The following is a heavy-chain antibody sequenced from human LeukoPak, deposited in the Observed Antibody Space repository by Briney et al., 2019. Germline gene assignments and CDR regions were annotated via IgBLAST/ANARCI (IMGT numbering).Heavy chain of an antibody. CDR2: ISSSGSTI. J-gene: IGHJ4*02. CDR1: GFTFSDYY. CDR3: ARRGYSSGWGVDY. D-gene: IGHD6-19*01. V-gene: IGHV3-11*01. Sequence: GSLRLSCAASGFTFSDYYMSWVRQGPGKGLEGVSYISSSGSTIYYADSVKGRFTISRDNAKNSLYLQMNSLRAEDTAVYYCARRGYSSGWGVDYWGQGTLVTVSS.